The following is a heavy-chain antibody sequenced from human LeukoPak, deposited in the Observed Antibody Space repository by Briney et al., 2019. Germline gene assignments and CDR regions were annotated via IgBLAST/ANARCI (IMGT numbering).Heavy chain of an antibody. Sequence: SETLSLTCTVSGDSISSGGYYWRWIRQHPGKGLERIEHIFYSGSTYYNPSLKSRVSISVDTTKNQLSLKLSSVSAADTAVYYCARDPQGDFSYGMDVWGQGTTVIVSS. V-gene: IGHV4-31*03. CDR1: GDSISSGGYY. J-gene: IGHJ6*02. CDR2: IFYSGST. CDR3: ARDPQGDFSYGMDV.